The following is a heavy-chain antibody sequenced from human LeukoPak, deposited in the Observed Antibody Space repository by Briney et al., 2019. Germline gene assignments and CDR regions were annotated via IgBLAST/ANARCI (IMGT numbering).Heavy chain of an antibody. CDR1: GFTVSSNY. J-gene: IGHJ5*02. CDR3: ARWGYCTGGSCYRYDA. CDR2: IYSGGST. Sequence: GGSLRLSCAASGFTVSSNYMTWVRQAPGKGLEWVSVIYSGGSTYYGDSVKGRFTISRDNAQNSLSLQMNSLRAEDTAVYYCARWGYCTGGSCYRYDAWGQGTLVTVSS. V-gene: IGHV3-53*01. D-gene: IGHD2-15*01.